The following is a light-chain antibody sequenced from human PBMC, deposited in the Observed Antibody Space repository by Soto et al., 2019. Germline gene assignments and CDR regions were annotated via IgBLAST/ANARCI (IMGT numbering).Light chain of an antibody. CDR2: EDD. Sequence: QSVLTQPAFVSGSPGQSITISCTGVSGDVGNYNLVSWYQQHPAKAPKLIIYEDDKRPSGVSNRFSGSKSGDTASLTISGLQSEDEAAYYCCSYLGSSTVFGGGTQLTVL. J-gene: IGLJ7*01. CDR1: SGDVGNYNL. CDR3: CSYLGSSTV. V-gene: IGLV2-23*01.